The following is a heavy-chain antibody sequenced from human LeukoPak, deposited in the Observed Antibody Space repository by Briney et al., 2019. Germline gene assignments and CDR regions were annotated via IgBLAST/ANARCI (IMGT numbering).Heavy chain of an antibody. CDR1: GFTFSYYT. CDR2: ISYDGSNK. V-gene: IGHV3-30-3*01. Sequence: GRSLRLSCAASGFTFSYYTMHWVRQAPGKGLEWVAVISYDGSNKYYADSVKGRFTISRDNSKNTLYLQMNSLRAEDTAVYCCARVLNYYDSSGYYFSYWGQGTLVTVSS. J-gene: IGHJ4*02. D-gene: IGHD3-22*01. CDR3: ARVLNYYDSSGYYFSY.